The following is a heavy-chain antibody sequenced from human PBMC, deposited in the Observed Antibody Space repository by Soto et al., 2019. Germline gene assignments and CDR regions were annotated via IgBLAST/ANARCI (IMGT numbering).Heavy chain of an antibody. Sequence: QVQLQESGPGLVKPSETLSLTCTVSGGSISSYYWSWIRQPPGKGLEWIGYIYYSGSTNYNPSLKSRVTLSVDTSKNQFSLKLSSVTAADTAVYYCARRYYYDPGSYWYFDLWGRGTLVTVSS. CDR1: GGSISSYY. CDR2: IYYSGST. D-gene: IGHD3-22*01. J-gene: IGHJ2*01. CDR3: ARRYYYDPGSYWYFDL. V-gene: IGHV4-59*08.